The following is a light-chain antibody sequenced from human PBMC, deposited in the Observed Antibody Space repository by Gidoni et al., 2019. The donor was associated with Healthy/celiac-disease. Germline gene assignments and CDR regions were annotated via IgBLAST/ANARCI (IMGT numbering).Light chain of an antibody. Sequence: ETVLTQSPGTLSLSPVERATLSCRASQSVSSSYLAWYQQKPGQAPRLLIYGASSRATGIPDRFSGSGSGTDFTLTISRLEPEDFAVYYCQQYGSSPPWTFGQGTKVEIK. CDR1: QSVSSSY. CDR3: QQYGSSPPWT. CDR2: GAS. V-gene: IGKV3-20*01. J-gene: IGKJ1*01.